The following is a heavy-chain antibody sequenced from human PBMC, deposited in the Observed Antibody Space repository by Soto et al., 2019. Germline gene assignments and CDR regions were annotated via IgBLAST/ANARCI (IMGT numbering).Heavy chain of an antibody. CDR2: ISGSGGST. V-gene: IGHV3-23*01. Sequence: EVQLLESGGGLVQPGGSLRLSCAASGFTFSSYAMSWVRQAPGKGLEWVSAISGSGGSTYYADSVKGRFTISRDNSKNTLYLQMNSLRAEDTAVYYCAKDGDITLIDSSGYVGGDAFDIWGQGTMVTVSS. CDR1: GFTFSSYA. D-gene: IGHD3-22*01. CDR3: AKDGDITLIDSSGYVGGDAFDI. J-gene: IGHJ3*02.